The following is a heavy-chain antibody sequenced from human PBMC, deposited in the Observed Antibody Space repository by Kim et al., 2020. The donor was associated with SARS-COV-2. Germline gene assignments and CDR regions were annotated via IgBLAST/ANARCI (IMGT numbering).Heavy chain of an antibody. Sequence: ASVKVSCKASGYTFTSYAMNWVRQAPGQGLEWMGWINTNTGNPTYAQGFTGRFVFSLDTSVSTAYLQISSLKAEDTAVYYCARDKGYYYGSGSYYNAGAFDIWGQGTMVTVSS. CDR3: ARDKGYYYGSGSYYNAGAFDI. CDR2: INTNTGNP. J-gene: IGHJ3*02. D-gene: IGHD3-10*01. V-gene: IGHV7-4-1*02. CDR1: GYTFTSYA.